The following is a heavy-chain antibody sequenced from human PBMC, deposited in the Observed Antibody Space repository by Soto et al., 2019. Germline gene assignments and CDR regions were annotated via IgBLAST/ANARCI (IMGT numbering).Heavy chain of an antibody. Sequence: GGSLRLSCAASGFTFSSYAMSWVRQAPGKGLEWVSAISGSGGSTYYADSVKGRFTISRDNSKNTLYLQMNSLRAEDTAVYYCAKGPGITIFGVVIIGTHYFDYWGQGTLVTVSS. D-gene: IGHD3-3*01. CDR3: AKGPGITIFGVVIIGTHYFDY. CDR2: ISGSGGST. CDR1: GFTFSSYA. V-gene: IGHV3-23*01. J-gene: IGHJ4*02.